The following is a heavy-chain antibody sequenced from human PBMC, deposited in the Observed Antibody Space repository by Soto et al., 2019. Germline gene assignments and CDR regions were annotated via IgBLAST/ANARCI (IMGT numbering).Heavy chain of an antibody. CDR1: GGTITTGGHF. D-gene: IGHD1-26*01. J-gene: IGHJ4*02. Sequence: QVQLQESGPGLVKASQTLSLPCTVSGGTITTGGHFWSWIRQYPGKGLEWIGYIYYSGTTHYNPSLKSRVTMSIDTSKSQFSLNLSSVTAPDTAVYYCARVVSGSYLDYWGQGTLVTVSS. CDR3: ARVVSGSYLDY. CDR2: IYYSGTT. V-gene: IGHV4-31*03.